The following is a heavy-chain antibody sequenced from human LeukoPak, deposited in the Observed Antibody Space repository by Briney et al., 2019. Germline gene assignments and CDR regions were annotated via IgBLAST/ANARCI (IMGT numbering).Heavy chain of an antibody. CDR2: IKTKTDVGTT. J-gene: IGHJ4*02. CDR1: GFTFSNAW. D-gene: IGHD1-26*01. V-gene: IGHV3-15*01. CDR3: TADVFKSSSGAPQTFDY. Sequence: GGSLRLSCAASGFTFSNAWMNWVRQSAGEGLEWVCRIKTKTDVGTTDYAAPVKSRFSISRKDSADTRKLKLNSQKTVDTSGYYCTADVFKSSSGAPQTFDYWGQGTLVTVSS.